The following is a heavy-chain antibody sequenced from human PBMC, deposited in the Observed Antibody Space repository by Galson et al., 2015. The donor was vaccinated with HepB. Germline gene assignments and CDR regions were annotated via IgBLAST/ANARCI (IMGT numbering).Heavy chain of an antibody. D-gene: IGHD3-10*01. J-gene: IGHJ6*02. V-gene: IGHV3-7*03. CDR3: ARWVVRGVNRDYYGMDV. CDR2: IKQDGHET. Sequence: SLRLSCAASGFTFSNYWMSWVRQAPGKGLEWVANIKQDGHETYYADSVEYRFTISRDNAKNSMYLQINALRAEDTAVYYCARWVVRGVNRDYYGMDVWGQGTTVTVSS. CDR1: GFTFSNYW.